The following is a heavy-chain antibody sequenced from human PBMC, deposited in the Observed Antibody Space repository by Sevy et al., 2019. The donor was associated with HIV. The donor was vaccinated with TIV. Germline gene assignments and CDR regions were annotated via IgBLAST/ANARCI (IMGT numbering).Heavy chain of an antibody. Sequence: ASVKVSCKASGYTFTGYYMHWVRQAPGQGLEWMGWINPNSGGTNYAQKSQGRVTMTRDTSISTAYMELSRLRSDDTAVYYCARATRSSSWLGGKNWFDPWGQGTLVTVSS. V-gene: IGHV1-2*02. CDR1: GYTFTGYY. D-gene: IGHD6-13*01. CDR3: ARATRSSSWLGGKNWFDP. CDR2: INPNSGGT. J-gene: IGHJ5*02.